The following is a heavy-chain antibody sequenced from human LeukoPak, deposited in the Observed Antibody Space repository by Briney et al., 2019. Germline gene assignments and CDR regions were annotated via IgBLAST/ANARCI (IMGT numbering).Heavy chain of an antibody. CDR2: IIPIFGTA. Sequence: SVKVSCKASGGTFSSYAISWVRQAPGQGLEWMGRIIPIFGTANYAQKFQGRVTITTDESTSTAYMELSSLRSEDTAVYYCARAYYYDSSGWSFDYWGQGTLVNVSS. J-gene: IGHJ4*02. CDR1: GGTFSSYA. V-gene: IGHV1-69*05. CDR3: ARAYYYDSSGWSFDY. D-gene: IGHD3-22*01.